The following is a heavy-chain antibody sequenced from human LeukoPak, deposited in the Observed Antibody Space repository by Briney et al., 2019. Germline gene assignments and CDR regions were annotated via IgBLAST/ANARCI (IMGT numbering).Heavy chain of an antibody. V-gene: IGHV3-33*01. Sequence: GGSLRLSCAASGFTFSSYGMHWVRQAPGKGLEWVAVIWYDGSNKYYADSVKGRFTISRDNSKNTLYLQMNSLRAEDTAVYYCARDMYSSGSSYGMDVWGQGTTATVSS. CDR1: GFTFSSYG. CDR3: ARDMYSSGSSYGMDV. J-gene: IGHJ6*02. CDR2: IWYDGSNK. D-gene: IGHD6-19*01.